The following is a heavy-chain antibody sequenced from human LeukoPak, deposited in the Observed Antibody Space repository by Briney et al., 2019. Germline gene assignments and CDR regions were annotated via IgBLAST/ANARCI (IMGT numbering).Heavy chain of an antibody. J-gene: IGHJ3*01. Sequence: PSQTLSLTCAISGDSFSTNSVAWNWIRQSPSRGLEWLGRTYYRSKWNYDYALSVKSRITINPDTSKDQFSLQLNSVTPDDTALYYCASGGYSGFDLWGQGTMVTVSS. CDR1: GDSFSTNSVA. D-gene: IGHD2-15*01. V-gene: IGHV6-1*01. CDR3: ASGGYSGFDL. CDR2: TYYRSKWNY.